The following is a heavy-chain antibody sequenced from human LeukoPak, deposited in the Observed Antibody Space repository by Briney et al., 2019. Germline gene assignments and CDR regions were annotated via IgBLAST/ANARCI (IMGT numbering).Heavy chain of an antibody. CDR1: GLTFSSYA. CDR3: VKPRATPTVVTAAFDI. J-gene: IGHJ3*02. Sequence: PGGSLRLSCSASGLTFSSYAMHWVRQAPGKGLEYVSAISTNGGSAYYADSVKGRFTISRDNSKNTLYLQMSSLRAEDTAVYYCVKPRATPTVVTAAFDIWGQGTVVTVSS. V-gene: IGHV3-64D*09. D-gene: IGHD4-23*01. CDR2: ISTNGGSA.